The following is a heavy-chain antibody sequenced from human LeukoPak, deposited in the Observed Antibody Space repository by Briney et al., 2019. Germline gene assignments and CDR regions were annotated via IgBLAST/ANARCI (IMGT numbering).Heavy chain of an antibody. CDR1: GFPFSSYI. CDR3: ATDSSGGRDDY. J-gene: IGHJ4*02. Sequence: GGSLRVSCAASGFPFSSYIMHWVRQAPGKGLEYVAAVTNSGASTYYANFVKGRFTISRDNSKNTLYLQMGSLSAEDMAVYYCATDSSGGRDDYWGQGTLVTVSS. V-gene: IGHV3-64*01. CDR2: VTNSGAST. D-gene: IGHD6-25*01.